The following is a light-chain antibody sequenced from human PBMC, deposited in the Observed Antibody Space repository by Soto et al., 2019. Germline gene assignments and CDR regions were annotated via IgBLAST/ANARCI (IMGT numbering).Light chain of an antibody. CDR1: QSVSSSY. V-gene: IGKV3-20*01. J-gene: IGKJ5*01. CDR2: GSS. Sequence: EIVLTQSPGTLSLSPGERATLSCRASQSVSSSYLAWYQQKPGQAPRLLIYGSSSRATGIPASFSGSGSGTDFTLTISRLEHEDFAVHYCQQYNNWPPITFGQGTRLEIK. CDR3: QQYNNWPPIT.